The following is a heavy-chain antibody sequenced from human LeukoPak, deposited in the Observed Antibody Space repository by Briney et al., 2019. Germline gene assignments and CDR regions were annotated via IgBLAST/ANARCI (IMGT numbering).Heavy chain of an antibody. CDR1: GYTFTGYF. J-gene: IGHJ5*02. Sequence: ASVKVSCKASGYTFTGYFMHWVRQAPGQGLEWMGWINPNSGVTYFAQKFQGRVTMTRDTSISTAYMEMSSLRSDDTAVYYCAREGYCTNDVCYNKWFDPWGQGTLVTVSS. CDR2: INPNSGVT. V-gene: IGHV1-2*02. CDR3: AREGYCTNDVCYNKWFDP. D-gene: IGHD2-8*01.